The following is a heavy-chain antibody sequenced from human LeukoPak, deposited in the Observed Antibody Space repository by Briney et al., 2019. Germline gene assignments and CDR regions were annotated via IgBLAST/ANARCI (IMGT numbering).Heavy chain of an antibody. CDR1: GYTLTELS. CDR3: ATGRYYDILTGYWVLSWMGY. CDR2: FDPEDGET. J-gene: IGHJ4*02. Sequence: ASVKVSCKVSGYTLTELSMHWVRQAPGKGLEWMGGFDPEDGETIYAQKFQGRVTMTEDTSTDTAYMELSSLRSEDTAVYYCATGRYYDILTGYWVLSWMGYWGQGTLVTVSS. D-gene: IGHD3-9*01. V-gene: IGHV1-24*01.